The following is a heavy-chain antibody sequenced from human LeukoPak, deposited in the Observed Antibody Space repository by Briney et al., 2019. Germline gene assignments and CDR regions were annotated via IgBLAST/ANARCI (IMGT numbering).Heavy chain of an antibody. CDR1: GGSISSHY. CDR3: ARVVEMATIGIFDY. D-gene: IGHD5-24*01. Sequence: SETLSLTCTVSGGSISSHYWSWIRQPPGKGLEWIGYIYYSGSTNYNPSLKSRVTISVDTSKNQFSLKLSSVTAADTAVYYCARVVEMATIGIFDYWGQGTLVTVSS. V-gene: IGHV4-59*11. J-gene: IGHJ4*02. CDR2: IYYSGST.